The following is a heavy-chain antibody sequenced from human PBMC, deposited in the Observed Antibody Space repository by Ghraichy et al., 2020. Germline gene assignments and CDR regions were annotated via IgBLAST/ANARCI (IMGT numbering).Heavy chain of an antibody. CDR2: INSDGSST. D-gene: IGHD6-19*01. Sequence: LSLTCAASGFTFSTYWMHWVRQAPGKGLVWVSRINSDGSSTIYADSVEGRFTISRDNAKNTLYLQMNSLRADDTAVYYCARLRSGGYSNDVFDIWGQGTMVTVSS. CDR1: GFTFSTYW. V-gene: IGHV3-74*01. CDR3: ARLRSGGYSNDVFDI. J-gene: IGHJ3*02.